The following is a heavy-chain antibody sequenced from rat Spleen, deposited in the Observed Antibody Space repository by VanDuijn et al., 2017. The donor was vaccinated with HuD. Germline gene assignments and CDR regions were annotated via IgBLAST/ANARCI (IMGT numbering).Heavy chain of an antibody. D-gene: IGHD1-12*02. V-gene: IGHV5-22*01. Sequence: EVQLVESGGGLVQPGRSMKLSCAASGFTFSDYYMAWVRQAPKKGLEWVATIIYDGSRTYYRDSVKGRFTISRDNAKSTLYLQMNSLRSEDTDTDYCTRGGLITMMVAPYWGQGVMVTVSS. CDR3: TRGGLITMMVAPY. CDR1: GFTFSDYY. CDR2: IIYDGSRT. J-gene: IGHJ2*01.